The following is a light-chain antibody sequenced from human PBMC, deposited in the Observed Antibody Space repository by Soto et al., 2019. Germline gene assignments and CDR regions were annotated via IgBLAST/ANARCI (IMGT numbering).Light chain of an antibody. CDR2: LND. J-gene: IGLJ1*01. CDR1: SSNIGTNY. CDR3: AAWDGSLDGRFV. V-gene: IGLV1-47*02. Sequence: QSALSQPPSASVTPGQRVTMSCSGSSSNIGTNYVHWYQQLPGTAPKLLIYLNDQRPSGVPDRFSGSKSGTSASLAISGLRSEDEADYFCAAWDGSLDGRFVFGTGTKVTVL.